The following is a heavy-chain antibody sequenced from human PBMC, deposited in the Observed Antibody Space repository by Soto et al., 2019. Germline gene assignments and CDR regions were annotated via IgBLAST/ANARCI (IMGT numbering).Heavy chain of an antibody. D-gene: IGHD2-2*01. CDR3: ARVKYLNYYYYGMDV. Sequence: QVQLQQWGAGLLKPSETLSLTCAVYGGSFSGYYWSWIRQPPGKGLEWIGEINHSGSTNYNPSLKSRVTISVDTSKNQFSLKLSSVTAADTAVYYCARVKYLNYYYYGMDVWGQGTTVTVSS. CDR2: INHSGST. V-gene: IGHV4-34*01. CDR1: GGSFSGYY. J-gene: IGHJ6*02.